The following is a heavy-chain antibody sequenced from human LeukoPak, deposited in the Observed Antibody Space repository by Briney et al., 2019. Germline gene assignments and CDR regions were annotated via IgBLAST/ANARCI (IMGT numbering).Heavy chain of an antibody. CDR1: GFTFDDYA. D-gene: IGHD5-18*01. CDR3: ARDQGEWGYTYGRRGGYYYYYYMDV. Sequence: GGSLRLSCAASGFTFDDYAMHWVRQAPGKGLEWVSGISWNSGSIGYVDSVKGRFTISRDNAKNSLYLQMNSLRAEDTAVYYCARDQGEWGYTYGRRGGYYYYYYMDVWGKGTTVTVSS. J-gene: IGHJ6*03. CDR2: ISWNSGSI. V-gene: IGHV3-9*01.